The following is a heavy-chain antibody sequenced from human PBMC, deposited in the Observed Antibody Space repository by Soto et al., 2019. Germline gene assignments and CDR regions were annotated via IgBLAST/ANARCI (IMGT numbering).Heavy chain of an antibody. CDR1: GGSIVTGSYY. Sequence: SEALYLTGTGKGGSIVTGSYYWGWIRQPPGKGLEWLGHIYYSGNTYYPPSLKSRVTISVDTSKNQFSLRLSSVTAADTAVYYCARLPQEYNYYGMDVWGQGTTVTVSS. CDR3: ARLPQEYNYYGMDV. D-gene: IGHD1-1*01. V-gene: IGHV4-39*01. CDR2: IYYSGNT. J-gene: IGHJ6*02.